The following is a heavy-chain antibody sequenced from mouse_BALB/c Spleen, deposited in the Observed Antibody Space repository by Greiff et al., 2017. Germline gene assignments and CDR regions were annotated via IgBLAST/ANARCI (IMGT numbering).Heavy chain of an antibody. CDR3: ARPSYSAWFAY. Sequence: EVKLVESGGGLVQPGGSRKLSCAASGFTFSSFGMHWVRQAPEKGLEWVAYISSGSSTIYYADTVKGRFTISRDNPKNTLFLQMTSLRSEDTAMYYCARPSYSAWFAYWGQGTLVTVSA. D-gene: IGHD2-12*01. CDR1: GFTFSSFG. CDR2: ISSGSSTI. V-gene: IGHV5-17*02. J-gene: IGHJ3*01.